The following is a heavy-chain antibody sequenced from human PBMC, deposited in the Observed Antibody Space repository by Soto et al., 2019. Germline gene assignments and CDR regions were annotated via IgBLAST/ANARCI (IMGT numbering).Heavy chain of an antibody. J-gene: IGHJ4*02. CDR2: ISTYSGNT. CDR1: GYTFSSYG. Sequence: QVHLVQSRAEVKKPGAAVRVSCKASGYTFSSYGISWVRQAPGQGLEWMVWISTYSGNTNYAQKLQVRVTMTTDTSTSTSYMELRSLRSDDTAVYYCASEGWGYWGQGTLVTVSS. CDR3: ASEGWGY. V-gene: IGHV1-18*04. D-gene: IGHD1-26*01.